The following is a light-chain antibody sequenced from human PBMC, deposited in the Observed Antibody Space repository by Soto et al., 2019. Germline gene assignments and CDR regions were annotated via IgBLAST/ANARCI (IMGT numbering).Light chain of an antibody. J-gene: IGKJ1*01. V-gene: IGKV3D-15*01. CDR3: QQYNSWLWT. CDR1: QSVSSN. Sequence: EIVMTQSPTILSVSPGERATLSRRASQSVSSNLAWYQQKPGQAPRLLIYGVYTRAPGIPARFSGSGSGTEFTLTISSLQSEDFAVYYCQQYNSWLWTFGQGTKVDIK. CDR2: GVY.